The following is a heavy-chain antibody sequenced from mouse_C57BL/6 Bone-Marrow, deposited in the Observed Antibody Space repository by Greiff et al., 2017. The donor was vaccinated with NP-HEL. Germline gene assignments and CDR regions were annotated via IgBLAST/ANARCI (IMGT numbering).Heavy chain of an antibody. CDR1: GYAFSSYW. Sequence: VMLVESGAELVKPGASVKISCKASGYAFSSYWMNWVKQRPGKGLEWIGQIYPGDGDTNYNGKFKGKATLTADKSSSTAYMQLSSLTSEDSAVYFCARDWEGYFDVCGTGTTVTVSS. V-gene: IGHV1-80*01. CDR3: ARDWEGYFDV. CDR2: IYPGDGDT. J-gene: IGHJ1*03. D-gene: IGHD4-1*01.